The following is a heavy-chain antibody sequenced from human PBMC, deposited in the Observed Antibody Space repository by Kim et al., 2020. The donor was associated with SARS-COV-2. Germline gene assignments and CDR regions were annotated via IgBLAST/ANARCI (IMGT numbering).Heavy chain of an antibody. CDR2: ISYDGSNK. V-gene: IGHV3-30-3*01. CDR1: GFTFSSYA. CDR3: ARGGRGGDEAYYYGMDV. Sequence: GGSLRLSCAASGFTFSSYAMHWVRQAPGKGLEWVAVISYDGSNKYYADSVKGRFTISRDNSKNTLYLQMNSLRAEDTAVYYCARGGRGGDEAYYYGMDVWGQGTTVTVSS. D-gene: IGHD3-16*01. J-gene: IGHJ6*02.